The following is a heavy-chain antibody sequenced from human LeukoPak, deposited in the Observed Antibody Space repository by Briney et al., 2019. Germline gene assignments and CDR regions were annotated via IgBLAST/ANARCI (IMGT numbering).Heavy chain of an antibody. CDR3: ARRKSAAGTTQEYYYYMDV. V-gene: IGHV1-18*01. Sequence: ASVKVSCKASGYTFTSYGISWVRQAPGPGLEWMGWISAYNGNTNHAQKLQGRVTMTTDTSTSTAYMELRSLRSDDTAVYYCARRKSAAGTTQEYYYYMDVWGKGATVTISS. CDR2: ISAYNGNT. J-gene: IGHJ6*03. D-gene: IGHD6-13*01. CDR1: GYTFTSYG.